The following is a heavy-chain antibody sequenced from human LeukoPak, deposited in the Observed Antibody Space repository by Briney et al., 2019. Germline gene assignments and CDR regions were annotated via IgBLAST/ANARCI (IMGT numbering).Heavy chain of an antibody. J-gene: IGHJ3*02. Sequence: GVLRFSCAASGFTFSSYGMHWVRQAPGKGLEWVAFIRYDGSNKYYADSVKGRFTISRDNSKNTLYLQMNSLRAEDTAVYYCARAPRSYCGGDCYPNAFDIWGQGTMVTVSS. CDR3: ARAPRSYCGGDCYPNAFDI. D-gene: IGHD2-21*02. CDR1: GFTFSSYG. V-gene: IGHV3-30*02. CDR2: IRYDGSNK.